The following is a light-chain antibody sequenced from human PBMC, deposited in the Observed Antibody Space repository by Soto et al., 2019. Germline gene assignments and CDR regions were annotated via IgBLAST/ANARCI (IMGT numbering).Light chain of an antibody. J-gene: IGKJ1*01. CDR3: QQYNNWTPVT. V-gene: IGKV3-15*01. Sequence: EIVMTHSAATLSVYPGERATLSCRASQSVSINLAWYQQKPGQAPRLLIYGASTRATGIPARFSGSGSGTEFTLTISSLQSEDFAVYYCQQYNNWTPVTFGQRTKVDFK. CDR1: QSVSIN. CDR2: GAS.